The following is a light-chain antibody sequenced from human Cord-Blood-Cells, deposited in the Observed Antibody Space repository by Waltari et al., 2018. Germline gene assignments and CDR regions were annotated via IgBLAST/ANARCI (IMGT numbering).Light chain of an antibody. CDR3: QSYDSSLSGSV. V-gene: IGLV1-40*01. Sequence: QSVLTQPPSVSGAPGQRVTISCPGSRSHTGAGSCVHWYQQLPGTAPKLLIYGNSNRPSGVPDRFSGSKSGTSASLAITGLQAEDEADYYCQSYDSSLSGSVFGGGTKLTVL. CDR2: GNS. J-gene: IGLJ2*01. CDR1: RSHTGAGSC.